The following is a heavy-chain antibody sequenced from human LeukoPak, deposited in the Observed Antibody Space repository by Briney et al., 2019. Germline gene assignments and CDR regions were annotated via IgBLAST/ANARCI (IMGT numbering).Heavy chain of an antibody. Sequence: GGSLRLSCAASGFIFSDYSMNWVRQAPGKGLEWVSSISDDSNYIYYADSVKGRFTISRDNAKNSLYLQMNRLRAEDTAVYYCANHLACGSTSCPSFDYWGQGTLVTVSS. D-gene: IGHD2-2*01. CDR3: ANHLACGSTSCPSFDY. CDR2: ISDDSNYI. V-gene: IGHV3-21*01. J-gene: IGHJ4*02. CDR1: GFIFSDYS.